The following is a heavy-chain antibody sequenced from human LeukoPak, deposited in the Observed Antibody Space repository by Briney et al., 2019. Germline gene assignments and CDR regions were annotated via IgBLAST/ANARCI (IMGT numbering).Heavy chain of an antibody. D-gene: IGHD2-21*01. CDR1: GFTFSSNA. V-gene: IGHV3-23*01. J-gene: IGHJ3*02. Sequence: GGSLRLSCAASGFTFSSNAMSWVRQAPGKGLEWVSGISGSGSTTYYADPVKGRFIISRDNSKNTLFLQMNSLRAEDTAIYYCAKDPPYSRCAFDIWGQGTMVTVSS. CDR2: ISGSGSTT. CDR3: AKDPPYSRCAFDI.